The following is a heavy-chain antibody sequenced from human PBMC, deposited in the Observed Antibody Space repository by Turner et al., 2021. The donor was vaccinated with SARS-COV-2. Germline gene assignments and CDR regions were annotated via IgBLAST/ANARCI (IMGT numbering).Heavy chain of an antibody. J-gene: IGHJ4*02. V-gene: IGHV3-21*01. Sequence: EVQLVESGGGLVKPGGSLRLSCAASGFTVSSYNRNWLGQAPGKGLELVSAISSSSTYIYYADSGKGRFTTSRDNAKNSLYLQMNSLRADDTAVYYCAPDCSSATGRDYWGQGTLVTVSS. CDR3: APDCSSATGRDY. CDR2: ISSSSTYI. D-gene: IGHD2-2*01. CDR1: GFTVSSYN.